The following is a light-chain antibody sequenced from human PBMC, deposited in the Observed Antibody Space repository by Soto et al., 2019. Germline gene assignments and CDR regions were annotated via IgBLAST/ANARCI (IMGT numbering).Light chain of an antibody. CDR1: SSDDGSYNY. CDR3: SSYAGSNIYV. CDR2: EVS. J-gene: IGLJ1*01. V-gene: IGLV2-8*01. Sequence: QSALTQPPSASGSPGQSVTISCTGTSSDDGSYNYVSWYQQNPGKAPKLIIYEVSKRPPGVPDRFSGSKSGNTASLSVSGLQAEDDGDYYCSSYAGSNIYVFGTGTKVTVL.